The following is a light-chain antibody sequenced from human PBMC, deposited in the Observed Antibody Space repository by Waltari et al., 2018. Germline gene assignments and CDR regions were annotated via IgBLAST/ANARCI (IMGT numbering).Light chain of an antibody. V-gene: IGKV1-5*03. Sequence: DIQMTQSHSTLSASVGDIVTITCWASQSISSWLAWYQQKPGKAPKLLIYKASSLESGVPSRFSGSGSVTEFTLTISSLQPDDFATYYCQQYNSYPYTFGQGTKLEIK. CDR3: QQYNSYPYT. CDR1: QSISSW. J-gene: IGKJ2*01. CDR2: KAS.